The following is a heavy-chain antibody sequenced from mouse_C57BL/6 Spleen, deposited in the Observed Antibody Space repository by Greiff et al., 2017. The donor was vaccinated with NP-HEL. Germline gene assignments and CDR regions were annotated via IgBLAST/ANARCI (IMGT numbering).Heavy chain of an antibody. CDR3: ARMGTTVSY. Sequence: QVQLQQPGAELVMPGASVKLSCKASGYTFTSYWMHWVKQRPGQGLEWIGEIDPSDSYTNYNQKFKGKSTLTVDKSSSTAYMQLSSLTSEDSAVYYCARMGTTVSYWGQGTLVTVSA. D-gene: IGHD2-13*01. CDR1: GYTFTSYW. V-gene: IGHV1-69*01. J-gene: IGHJ3*01. CDR2: IDPSDSYT.